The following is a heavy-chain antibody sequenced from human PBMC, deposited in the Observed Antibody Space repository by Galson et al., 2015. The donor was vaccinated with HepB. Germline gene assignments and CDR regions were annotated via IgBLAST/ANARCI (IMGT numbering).Heavy chain of an antibody. V-gene: IGHV1-69*04. Sequence: SVKVSCKASGGTFSSYTISWVRQAPGQGLEWMGRIIPILGIANYAQKFQGRVTITADKCTSTAYMELSSLRSEDTAVYYCARDPWGGDGFDYWGQGTLVTVSS. CDR2: IIPILGIA. CDR3: ARDPWGGDGFDY. J-gene: IGHJ4*02. CDR1: GGTFSSYT. D-gene: IGHD3-16*01.